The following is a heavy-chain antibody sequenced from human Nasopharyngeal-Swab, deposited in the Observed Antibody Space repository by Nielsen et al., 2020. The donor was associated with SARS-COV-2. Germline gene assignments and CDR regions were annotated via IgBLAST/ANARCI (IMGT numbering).Heavy chain of an antibody. D-gene: IGHD2-2*01. CDR2: IIPIFGTA. V-gene: IGHV1-69*13. CDR3: ARDSKDIVVVPAAMTGGWFDP. Sequence: SVKVSCKASGYTFTSYGISWVRQAPGQGLEWMGGIIPIFGTANYAQKFQGRVTITADESTSTAYMELSSLRSEDTAVYYCARDSKDIVVVPAAMTGGWFDPWGQGTLVTVSS. J-gene: IGHJ5*02. CDR1: GYTFTSYG.